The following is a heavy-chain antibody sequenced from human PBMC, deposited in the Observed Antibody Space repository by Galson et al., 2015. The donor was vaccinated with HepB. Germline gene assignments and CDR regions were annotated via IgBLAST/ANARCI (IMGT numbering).Heavy chain of an antibody. J-gene: IGHJ4*02. CDR1: GYTFTGSY. V-gene: IGHV1-2*02. CDR3: ARIPGYFSGGSCSLFDY. CDR2: INPNSGGT. Sequence: SVKVSCKASGYTFTGSYLHWVRQAPGQGLEWMGWINPNSGGTNYAQKFQGRVTMTRDTSINTAYMELSRLRSDDTAVYYCARIPGYFSGGSCSLFDYWGQGTLVTVSS. D-gene: IGHD2-15*01.